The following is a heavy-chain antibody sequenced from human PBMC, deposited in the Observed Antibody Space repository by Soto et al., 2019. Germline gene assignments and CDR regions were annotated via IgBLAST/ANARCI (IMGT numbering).Heavy chain of an antibody. Sequence: PSETLSLTCTVSGGSISSSSYYWGWIRQPPGKGLEWIGSIYYSGSTYYNPSLKSRVTISVDMSKNQFSLKLSSVTAADTAVYYCARSSEYSGYDYPWGFIYNWFDPWGQGTLVTVSS. CDR1: GGSISSSSYY. V-gene: IGHV4-39*01. J-gene: IGHJ5*02. D-gene: IGHD5-12*01. CDR3: ARSSEYSGYDYPWGFIYNWFDP. CDR2: IYYSGST.